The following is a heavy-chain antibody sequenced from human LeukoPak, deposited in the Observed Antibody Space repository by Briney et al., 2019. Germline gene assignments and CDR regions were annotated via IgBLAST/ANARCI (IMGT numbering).Heavy chain of an antibody. CDR2: MNPTSGNT. V-gene: IGHV1-8*01. CDR1: GYTFTDYD. J-gene: IGHJ1*01. CDR3: ARDQIGGSSSRYGEYFQH. D-gene: IGHD6-13*01. Sequence: ASVKVSCKASGYTFTDYDINWVRQASGQGLEWMGWMNPTSGNTGYAQKFQGRVTMTRDMSTSTVYMELSGLRSEDTAVYYCARDQIGGSSSRYGEYFQHWGQGTLVTVSS.